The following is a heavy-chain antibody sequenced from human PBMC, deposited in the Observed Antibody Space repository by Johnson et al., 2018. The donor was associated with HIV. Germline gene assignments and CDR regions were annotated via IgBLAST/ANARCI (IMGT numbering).Heavy chain of an antibody. CDR2: ISYDGSNK. CDR1: GFTFSSYA. D-gene: IGHD3-16*01. CDR3: AGGGRAKDAFDI. Sequence: QVQLVESGGGVVQPGRSLRLSCAASGFTFSSYAMHWVRQAPGKGLEWVAVISYDGSNKYYADSVKGRFTISRDNSKNTLYLQLNSLRADDTALYYCAGGGRAKDAFDIWGQGTMVTVSS. J-gene: IGHJ3*02. V-gene: IGHV3-30-3*01.